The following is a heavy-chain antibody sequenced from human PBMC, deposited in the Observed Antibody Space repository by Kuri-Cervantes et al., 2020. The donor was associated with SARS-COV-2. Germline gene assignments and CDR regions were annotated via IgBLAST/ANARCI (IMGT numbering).Heavy chain of an antibody. Sequence: SETLSLTCTVSGGSISSGSYYWSWIRQPPGKGLEWIGSIYHSGSTYYNPSLKSRVTISVDTSKNQFSLKLSSVTAADTAVYYCARDRRIVGASSNWFDPWGQGTLVTVSS. CDR1: GGSISSGSYY. CDR2: IYHSGST. D-gene: IGHD1-26*01. J-gene: IGHJ5*02. CDR3: ARDRRIVGASSNWFDP. V-gene: IGHV4-39*07.